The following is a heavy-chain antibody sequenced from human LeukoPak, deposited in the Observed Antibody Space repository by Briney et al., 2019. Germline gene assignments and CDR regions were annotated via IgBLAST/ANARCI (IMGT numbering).Heavy chain of an antibody. J-gene: IGHJ6*03. CDR2: INHSGST. Sequence: SETLSLTCAVYGGSFSGYYWSWIRQPPGKGLEWIGEINHSGSTNYNPSLKSRVTISVDTSKNQFSLKLSSVTAADTAVYYCARHLTWAYMDVWGKGTTVTVSS. D-gene: IGHD1-26*01. CDR3: ARHLTWAYMDV. V-gene: IGHV4-34*01. CDR1: GGSFSGYY.